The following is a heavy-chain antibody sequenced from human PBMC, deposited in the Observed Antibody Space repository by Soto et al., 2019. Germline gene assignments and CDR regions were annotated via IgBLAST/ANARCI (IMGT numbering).Heavy chain of an antibody. Sequence: GESLKISCQGSGHSFRRYWIAWVRQMPGKGLEWMGIIYPGDSDTRYSPSFQGQVTISADKSTDTAYLQRSSLQASDTAMHYCARTSMQSRGYSYGHGGMDVWGQGTKVTVSS. V-gene: IGHV5-51*01. CDR3: ARTSMQSRGYSYGHGGMDV. CDR1: GHSFRRYW. D-gene: IGHD5-18*01. CDR2: IYPGDSDT. J-gene: IGHJ6*02.